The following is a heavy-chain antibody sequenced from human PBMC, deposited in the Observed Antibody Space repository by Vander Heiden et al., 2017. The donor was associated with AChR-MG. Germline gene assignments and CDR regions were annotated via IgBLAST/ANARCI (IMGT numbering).Heavy chain of an antibody. CDR3: ARESGPIVVVPAATVSKLFDP. Sequence: QVQLVQSGSELKKPGASVKVSCKDSGYTFTSYAMNWVRQAPGQGLEWMGWINTNTGNPTYAQGFTGRFVFSLDTSVSTAYLQISSLKAEDTAVYYCARESGPIVVVPAATVSKLFDPWGQGTLVTVSS. CDR2: INTNTGNP. J-gene: IGHJ5*02. D-gene: IGHD2-2*01. CDR1: GYTFTSYA. V-gene: IGHV7-4-1*02.